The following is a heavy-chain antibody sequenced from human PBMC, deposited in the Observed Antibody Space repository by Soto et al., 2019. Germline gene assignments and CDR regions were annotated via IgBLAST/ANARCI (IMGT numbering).Heavy chain of an antibody. J-gene: IGHJ4*02. D-gene: IGHD2-15*01. CDR1: GFTFSDYY. CDR2: ISSSSSYT. Sequence: CAASGFTFSDYYMSWIRQAPGKGLEWVSYISSSSSYTNYADSVKGRFTISRDNAKNSLYLQMNSLRAEDTAVYYCARDRRFCSGGSCYYYFDYWGQGTLVTVSS. V-gene: IGHV3-11*06. CDR3: ARDRRFCSGGSCYYYFDY.